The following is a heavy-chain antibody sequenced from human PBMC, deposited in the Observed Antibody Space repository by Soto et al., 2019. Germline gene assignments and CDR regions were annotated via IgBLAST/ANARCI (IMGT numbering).Heavy chain of an antibody. D-gene: IGHD2-21*02. J-gene: IGHJ6*02. CDR2: MYNTGST. CDR1: GGSISGYY. CDR3: ARDLWGYCGTDCYPLDV. Sequence: SETLSLTCTVSGGSISGYYWSWIRQPPGKGLEWIGYMYNTGSTVYNKSRVTISVDTSKNQFSLKLNSVTAADTAVYYCARDLWGYCGTDCYPLDVWGQGTTVTVSS. V-gene: IGHV4-59*01.